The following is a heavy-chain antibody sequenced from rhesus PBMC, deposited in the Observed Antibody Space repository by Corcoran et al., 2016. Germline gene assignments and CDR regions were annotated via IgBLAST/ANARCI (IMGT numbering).Heavy chain of an antibody. D-gene: IGHD1-26*01. Sequence: EVQLVESGGGLAKPGGSLRLSCAASGFTFSDYYMHWVRQASGKGLEWVSRISNGGGSTYYADSGKGRFPISRENAKNTLYLQMDSLRAEDTAVYYWAKDGHNWNYGLDSWGQGVVVTVSS. J-gene: IGHJ6*01. CDR2: ISNGGGST. CDR3: AKDGHNWNYGLDS. CDR1: GFTFSDYY. V-gene: IGHV3-59*01.